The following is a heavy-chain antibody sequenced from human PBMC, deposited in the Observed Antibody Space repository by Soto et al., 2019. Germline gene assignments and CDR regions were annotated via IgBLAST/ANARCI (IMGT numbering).Heavy chain of an antibody. V-gene: IGHV1-69*01. CDR1: GGTFSSYA. CDR2: IIPIFGTA. CDR3: ASVYYYDSSGYSDGAFDI. Sequence: QVQLVQSGAEVKKPGSSVKVSCKASGGTFSSYAISWVRQAPGQGLEWMGGIIPIFGTANYAQKFQGRVTITADESTSTAYMELSSLRSDDTAVYYCASVYYYDSSGYSDGAFDIWGQGTMVTVSS. J-gene: IGHJ3*02. D-gene: IGHD3-22*01.